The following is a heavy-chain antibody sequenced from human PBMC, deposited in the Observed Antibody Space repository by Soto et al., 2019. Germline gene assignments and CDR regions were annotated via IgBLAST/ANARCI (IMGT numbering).Heavy chain of an antibody. Sequence: GGSLRLSCAASGFTFNTFGMHWVRQAPGKGPEWVALLWYDGSNKYYADSVKGRFTISRDNPRNTLYLEMNNLRVEDTAVYYCARGRAVTGGTYYFDRWGQGTLVTVSS. J-gene: IGHJ4*02. CDR1: GFTFNTFG. CDR2: LWYDGSNK. D-gene: IGHD6-19*01. CDR3: ARGRAVTGGTYYFDR. V-gene: IGHV3-33*01.